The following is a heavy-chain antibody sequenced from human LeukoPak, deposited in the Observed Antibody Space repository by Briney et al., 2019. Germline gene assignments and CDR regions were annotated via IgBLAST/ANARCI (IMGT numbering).Heavy chain of an antibody. Sequence: SETLSLTCAVYGGSFSGYYWSWIRQPPGKGLEWIGEINHSGSTNYNPSLKSRVTISVDTSKNRFSLKLSSVTAADTAVYYCARHKYYYDSSGYPSHYYYYYYMDVWGKGTTVTISS. CDR2: INHSGST. CDR3: ARHKYYYDSSGYPSHYYYYYYMDV. D-gene: IGHD3-22*01. V-gene: IGHV4-34*01. J-gene: IGHJ6*03. CDR1: GGSFSGYY.